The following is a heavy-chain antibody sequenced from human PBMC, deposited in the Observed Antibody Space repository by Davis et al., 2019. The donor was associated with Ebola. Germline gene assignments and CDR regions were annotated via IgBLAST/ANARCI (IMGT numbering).Heavy chain of an antibody. Sequence: SETLSLTCTVSGGSISRSTYYWGWIRQTPGKGLEWIGEINHSGSTNYNPSLKSRVTISVDTSKNQFSLKLSSVTAADTAVYYCARGWRRWLQVMGYWGQGTLVTVSS. CDR1: GGSISRSTYY. CDR2: INHSGST. CDR3: ARGWRRWLQVMGY. V-gene: IGHV4-39*07. D-gene: IGHD5-24*01. J-gene: IGHJ4*02.